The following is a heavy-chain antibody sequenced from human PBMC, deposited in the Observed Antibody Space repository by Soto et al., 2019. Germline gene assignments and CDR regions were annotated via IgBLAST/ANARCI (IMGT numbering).Heavy chain of an antibody. CDR1: RITVSSKY. CDR3: ARELPPDL. D-gene: IGHD2-15*01. CDR2: LWSAGLT. V-gene: IGHV3-53*01. J-gene: IGHJ5*02. Sequence: GGSLRLSCAASRITVSSKYMSWVRQAPGQGLEWVSVLWSAGLTYYADSVKGRFTISRDNSKNTLYLQMNSLRDDDSAIYYCARELPPDLWGQGTLVTVSS.